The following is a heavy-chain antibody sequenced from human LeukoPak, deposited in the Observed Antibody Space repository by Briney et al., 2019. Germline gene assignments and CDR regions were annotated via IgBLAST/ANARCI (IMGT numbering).Heavy chain of an antibody. Sequence: PSETLSLTCSVSGGSISSSSYYWSWIRQPPGKGLEWIGYIYYSGSTNYNPSLKSRVTISVDTSKNQFSLKLSSVTAADTAVYYCARGCSSSSGGYYFDYWGQGTLVTVSS. J-gene: IGHJ4*02. V-gene: IGHV4-61*01. D-gene: IGHD6-6*01. CDR1: GGSISSSSYY. CDR2: IYYSGST. CDR3: ARGCSSSSGGYYFDY.